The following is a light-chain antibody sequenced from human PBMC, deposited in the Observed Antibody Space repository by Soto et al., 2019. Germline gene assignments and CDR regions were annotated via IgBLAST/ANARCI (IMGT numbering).Light chain of an antibody. J-gene: IGKJ4*01. Sequence: DIQMTQSPSSLSASVGDRVTITCRASQSISSYLNWYQQKPGKAPKLLIYAASXLQSGVPSRFSGSGSGTDFTLTISSLQPEDFATYSCQQSYSTTTFGGGTKVDIK. CDR2: AAS. CDR3: QQSYSTTT. CDR1: QSISSY. V-gene: IGKV1-39*01.